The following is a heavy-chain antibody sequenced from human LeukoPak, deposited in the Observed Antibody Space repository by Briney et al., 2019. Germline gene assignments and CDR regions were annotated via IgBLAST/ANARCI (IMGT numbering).Heavy chain of an antibody. CDR1: GFTFSSYW. Sequence: GGSLRLSCAVSGFTFSSYWMHWVRQAPGKGLEWVGRIKSKTDGGTADYAAPVKGRFTISRDDSKNTLYLQMNSLKIEDTAVYYCRSGIDYWGQGTLVTVSS. J-gene: IGHJ4*02. V-gene: IGHV3-15*01. CDR2: IKSKTDGGTA. CDR3: RSGIDY.